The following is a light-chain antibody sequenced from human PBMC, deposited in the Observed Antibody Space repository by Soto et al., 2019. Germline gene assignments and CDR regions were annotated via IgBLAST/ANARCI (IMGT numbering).Light chain of an antibody. CDR1: QSVSNNY. CDR2: GAS. Sequence: EIVMTQSPATLSVSPGERATLSCRASQSVSNNYLAWYQQKPGQAPRLLIYGASRRATGIPERFSGSGSGTDFTLTISRLEPEDFAVYYCQQYGSSPRKFGQGTKGDIK. CDR3: QQYGSSPRK. J-gene: IGKJ1*01. V-gene: IGKV3-20*01.